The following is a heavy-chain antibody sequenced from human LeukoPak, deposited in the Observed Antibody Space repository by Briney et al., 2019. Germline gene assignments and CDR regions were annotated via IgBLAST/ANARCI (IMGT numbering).Heavy chain of an antibody. D-gene: IGHD3-22*01. CDR3: VRLRRNNDRSGYYYYYDY. CDR1: GYTFSDFS. CDR2: ISARSNYR. V-gene: IGHV3-21*01. J-gene: IGHJ4*02. Sequence: GGSLTLSCAASGYTFSDFSVNWVRQAPGKGLEWVSPISARSNYRYYADSVRGRFTISRDDARDSLFLQMNSLRAEDTAVYFCVRLRRNNDRSGYYYYYDYWGQGTLVTVSS.